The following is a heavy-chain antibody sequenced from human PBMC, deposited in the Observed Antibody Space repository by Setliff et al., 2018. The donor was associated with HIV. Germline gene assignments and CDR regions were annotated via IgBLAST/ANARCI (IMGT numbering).Heavy chain of an antibody. CDR1: GVTFRRFA. CDR2: IIPMFGTT. Sequence: SVKVSCKASGVTFRRFAFSWVRQAPGQGLEWMGGIIPMFGTTNYAQKFQGRVTITADESASTAYMELNTLKFEDTAVYYCARARRDYYDRGRRSHYYIDVWARGATVTVSS. V-gene: IGHV1-69*13. J-gene: IGHJ6*03. CDR3: ARARRDYYDRGRRSHYYIDV. D-gene: IGHD3-22*01.